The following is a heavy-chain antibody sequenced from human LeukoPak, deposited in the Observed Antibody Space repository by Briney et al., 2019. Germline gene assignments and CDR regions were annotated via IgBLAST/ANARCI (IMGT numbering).Heavy chain of an antibody. V-gene: IGHV3-33*07. D-gene: IGHD4-17*01. Sequence: PGGSLRLSCEASGFTFSAYAMTWVRQAPGKGLEWVAVIWYDGTNKYYADSVKGRFTISRDNSKNTLYLQMNSLRAEDTAVYYCARATVTRWFDPWGQGTLVTVSS. CDR1: GFTFSAYA. CDR3: ARATVTRWFDP. CDR2: IWYDGTNK. J-gene: IGHJ5*02.